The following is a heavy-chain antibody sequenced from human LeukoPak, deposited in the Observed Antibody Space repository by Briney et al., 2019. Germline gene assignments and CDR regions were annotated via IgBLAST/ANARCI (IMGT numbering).Heavy chain of an antibody. D-gene: IGHD6-13*01. CDR1: GFTFSSYC. J-gene: IGHJ4*02. V-gene: IGHV3-7*04. Sequence: PGGSLRLSCAASGFTFSSYCMRWVRQAPGKGLEWVANIKQDGSEKYYVDSVKGRFTISRDNAKNSLYLQMNSLRAEDTAVYYCARVAGVAAGTPPHFDYWGQGALVTVSS. CDR3: ARVAGVAAGTPPHFDY. CDR2: IKQDGSEK.